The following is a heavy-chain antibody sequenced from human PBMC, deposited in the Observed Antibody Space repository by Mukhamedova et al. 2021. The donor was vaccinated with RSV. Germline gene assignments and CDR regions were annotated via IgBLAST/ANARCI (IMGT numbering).Heavy chain of an antibody. D-gene: IGHD3-10*01. J-gene: IGHJ4*02. CDR2: IYPGDSDS. V-gene: IGHV5-51*01. CDR3: ARQSGSGSLDF. Sequence: EYMGIIYPGDSDSRYSPSFQGQVTISADTSITTAYLQWSSLKASDTAIYYCARQSGSGSLDFWCQGTLVTVSS.